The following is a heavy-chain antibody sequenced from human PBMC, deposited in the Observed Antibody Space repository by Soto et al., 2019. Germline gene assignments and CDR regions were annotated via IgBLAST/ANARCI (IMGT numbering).Heavy chain of an antibody. CDR1: GFSFSSFA. CDR3: AKTRGAMLHAFSVYGMDV. V-gene: IGHV3-23*01. D-gene: IGHD2-15*01. Sequence: EVQLLESGGGFIHPGGSLRLSCAASGFSFSSFAMNWVRQAPGKGLEWVAIISGSADSTFYADSVKGRFTISRDISKRKLYMQINSLRASDPAVYYCAKTRGAMLHAFSVYGMDVWGQGSTVTVSS. CDR2: ISGSADST. J-gene: IGHJ6*02.